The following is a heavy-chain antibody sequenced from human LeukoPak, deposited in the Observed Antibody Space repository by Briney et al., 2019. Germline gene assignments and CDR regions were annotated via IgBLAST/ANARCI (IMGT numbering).Heavy chain of an antibody. D-gene: IGHD1/OR15-1a*01. CDR1: GYTFTDYY. CDR2: INPNSGGT. Sequence: ASVKVSCKASGYTFTDYYMHWVRQAPGQGLEWMGWINPNSGGTSFAQKFLGRVTMTRDTPISTAYMELSRLRSDDTAVYYCARFVTATQAYYYYGMDVWGQGTTVTVSS. V-gene: IGHV1-2*02. J-gene: IGHJ6*02. CDR3: ARFVTATQAYYYYGMDV.